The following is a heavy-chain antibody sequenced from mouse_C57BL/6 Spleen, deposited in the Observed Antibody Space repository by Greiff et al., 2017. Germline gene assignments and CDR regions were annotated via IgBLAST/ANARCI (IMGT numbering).Heavy chain of an antibody. D-gene: IGHD2-5*01. J-gene: IGHJ3*01. V-gene: IGHV1-61*01. CDR2: IYPSDSET. Sequence: QVQLQQPGAELVRPGSSVKLSCKASGYTFTSYWMDWVKQRPGQGLEWIGNIYPSDSETHYNQKFKDKATLTVDKSSSTAYMQLSSLTSEDSAVYYCARRGERGLYSNYAGFAYWGQGTLVTVSA. CDR1: GYTFTSYW. CDR3: ARRGERGLYSNYAGFAY.